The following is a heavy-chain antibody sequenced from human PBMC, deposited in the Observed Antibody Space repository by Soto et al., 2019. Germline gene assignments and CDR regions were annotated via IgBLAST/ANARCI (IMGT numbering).Heavy chain of an antibody. D-gene: IGHD5-18*01. CDR1: GGSFSGYY. CDR3: ARGRRGYSYGLRLGWFDP. Sequence: SETLSLTCAVYGGSFSGYYWSWIRQPPGKGLEWIGEINHSGSTNYNPSLKSRVTISVDTSKNQFSLKLSSVTAADTAVYYCARGRRGYSYGLRLGWFDPRGQGTLVTVSS. J-gene: IGHJ5*02. V-gene: IGHV4-34*01. CDR2: INHSGST.